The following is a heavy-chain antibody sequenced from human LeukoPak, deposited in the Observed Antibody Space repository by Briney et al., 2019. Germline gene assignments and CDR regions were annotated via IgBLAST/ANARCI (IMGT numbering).Heavy chain of an antibody. D-gene: IGHD3-10*01. J-gene: IGHJ4*02. V-gene: IGHV4-59*01. Sequence: SETLSLTCTVSGGSISSYYWSWIRQPPGKGLEWIGYIYYSGSTNYNPSLKSRVTISVDTSKNQFSLKLSSVTAADTAVYYCARRAYYYGSGSYGHYFDYWGQGTLVTVSS. CDR3: ARRAYYYGSGSYGHYFDY. CDR2: IYYSGST. CDR1: GGSISSYY.